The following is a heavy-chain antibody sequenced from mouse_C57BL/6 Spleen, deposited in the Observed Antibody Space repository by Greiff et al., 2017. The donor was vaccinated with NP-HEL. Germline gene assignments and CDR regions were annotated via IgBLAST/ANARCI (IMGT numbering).Heavy chain of an antibody. V-gene: IGHV3-6*01. J-gene: IGHJ3*01. Sequence: EVHLVESGPGLVKPSQSLSLTCSVTGYSITSGYYWNWIRQFPGNKLEWMGYISYDGSNNYNPSLKNRISITRDPSKNQFFLKLNSVTTEDTATYYCAAYDYDGVAYWGQGTLVTVSA. CDR1: GYSITSGYY. CDR3: AAYDYDGVAY. D-gene: IGHD2-4*01. CDR2: ISYDGSN.